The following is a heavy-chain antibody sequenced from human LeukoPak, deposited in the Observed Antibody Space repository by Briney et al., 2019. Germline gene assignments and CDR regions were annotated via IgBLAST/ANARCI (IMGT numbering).Heavy chain of an antibody. Sequence: GGSLRLACAASGFTFSSYWMSWVRQAPGKGLEWVANIKQDGSEKYYVDPVKGRFTISRGNAKNSLYLQMNSLRAEDTAVYYCARDSGVFDYWGQGTLVTVSS. CDR2: IKQDGSEK. V-gene: IGHV3-7*01. CDR1: GFTFSSYW. CDR3: ARDSGVFDY. J-gene: IGHJ4*02. D-gene: IGHD3-10*01.